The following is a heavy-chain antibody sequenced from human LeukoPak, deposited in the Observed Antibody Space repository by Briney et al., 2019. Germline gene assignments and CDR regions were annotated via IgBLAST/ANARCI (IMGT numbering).Heavy chain of an antibody. CDR1: VDTFTKYV. CDR3: ARRDYFDSSGPLDY. V-gene: IGHV1-69*04. J-gene: IGHJ4*02. Sequence: TSVKVSPKASVDTFTKYVISWVRQVPGQGLEWMGRINPMMNTAEYEQKFAGRVSITAARSTNTAYMELSSLRSDDTAVYFCARRDYFDSSGPLDYWGQGTLVTVSS. D-gene: IGHD3-22*01. CDR2: INPMMNTA.